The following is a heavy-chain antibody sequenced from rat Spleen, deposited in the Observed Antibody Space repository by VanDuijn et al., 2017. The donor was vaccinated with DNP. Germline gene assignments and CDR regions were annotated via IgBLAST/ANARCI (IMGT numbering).Heavy chain of an antibody. D-gene: IGHD5-1*01. CDR3: TRDVPNVLDY. V-gene: IGHV2S12*01. CDR2: ISSGGNT. J-gene: IGHJ2*01. Sequence: VQLVETGGGLVQPGRSLKLSCVASGFTFSSYWIYWIRQPPGKGLEWIAAISSGGNTYFNPLLTSRLSIRRDTSKSQVFLKMNSLQTEDTAIYFCTRDVPNVLDYWGQVVMVTVSS. CDR1: GFTFSSYW.